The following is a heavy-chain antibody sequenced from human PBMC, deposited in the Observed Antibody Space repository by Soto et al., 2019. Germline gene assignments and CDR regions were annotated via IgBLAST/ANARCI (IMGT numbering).Heavy chain of an antibody. CDR1: GYSFTSYW. Sequence: ESLKISCKGSGYSFTSYWIGWVRQMPGKGLEWMGIIYPGDSDTRYSPSFQGQVTISADKSISTAYLQWSSLKASDTAMYYCARQVCSSTSCYNTYYYYGMDVWGQGTRVTVSS. J-gene: IGHJ6*02. D-gene: IGHD2-2*02. V-gene: IGHV5-51*01. CDR2: IYPGDSDT. CDR3: ARQVCSSTSCYNTYYYYGMDV.